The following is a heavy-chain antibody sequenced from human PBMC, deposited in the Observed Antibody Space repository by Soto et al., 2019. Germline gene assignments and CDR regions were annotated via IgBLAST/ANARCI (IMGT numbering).Heavy chain of an antibody. CDR1: GFTVSTYG. D-gene: IGHD2-8*02. CDR3: TGEVASGY. J-gene: IGHJ4*02. Sequence: QVQLVESGGGVVQPGRSLRLSCAVSGFTVSTYGVHWVRQAPGKGLEWVAVISRDGGTKYYADSVKGRFTISRDNSRNTLFLEMNSLRGDDMAVYYCTGEVASGYWGQGTLVTVSP. V-gene: IGHV3-30*03. CDR2: ISRDGGTK.